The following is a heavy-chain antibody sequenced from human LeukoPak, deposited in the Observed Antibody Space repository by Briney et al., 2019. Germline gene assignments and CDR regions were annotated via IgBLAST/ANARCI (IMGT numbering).Heavy chain of an antibody. D-gene: IGHD5-18*01. CDR1: GGSISSSSYY. Sequence: SETLSLTCTVSGGSISSSSYYWGWIRQPPGKGLEWIGSIYYSGSTYYNPSLKSRVTISVDTSKNQFSLKLSSVTAADTAVYYCARVGCSYGYPDYFDYWGQGTLVTVSS. CDR3: ARVGCSYGYPDYFDY. CDR2: IYYSGST. V-gene: IGHV4-39*07. J-gene: IGHJ4*02.